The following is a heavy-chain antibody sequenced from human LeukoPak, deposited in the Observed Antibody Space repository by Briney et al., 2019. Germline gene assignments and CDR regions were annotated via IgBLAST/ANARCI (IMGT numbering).Heavy chain of an antibody. CDR3: ARHDTAMATDYGMDV. Sequence: GGSLRLSCAASGFTFSSYWMNWARQAPGKGLEWVSYISSRGSTIYYADSVKGRFTISRDNAKNSLYLQMNSLRAEDTAVYYCARHDTAMATDYGMDVWGQGTTVTVSS. CDR1: GFTFSSYW. CDR2: ISSRGSTI. J-gene: IGHJ6*02. V-gene: IGHV3-48*04. D-gene: IGHD5-18*01.